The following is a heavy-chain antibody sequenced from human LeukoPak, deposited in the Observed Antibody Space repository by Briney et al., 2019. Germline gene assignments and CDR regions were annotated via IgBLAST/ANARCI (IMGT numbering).Heavy chain of an antibody. CDR3: ARMKGRQQLEDWRLTRVKRNNWFDP. CDR1: GDSISSSSSY. CDR2: INHSGST. Sequence: PSETLSLTCTVSGDSISSSSSYWSWIRQPPGKGLEWIGEINHSGSTNYNPSLKSRVTISVDTSKNQFSLKLSSVTAADTAVYYCARMKGRQQLEDWRLTRVKRNNWFDPWGQGTLVTVSS. J-gene: IGHJ5*02. D-gene: IGHD6-13*01. V-gene: IGHV4-39*07.